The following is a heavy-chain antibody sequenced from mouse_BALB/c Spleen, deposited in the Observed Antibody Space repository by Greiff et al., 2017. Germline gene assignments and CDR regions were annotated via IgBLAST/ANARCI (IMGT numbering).Heavy chain of an antibody. V-gene: IGHV1-7*01. CDR1: GYTFTSYW. D-gene: IGHD2-10*02. J-gene: IGHJ3*01. CDR3: ARSKYGNYYWFAY. CDR2: INPSTGYT. Sequence: QVQLQQSGAELAKPGASVKMSCKASGYTFTSYWMHWVKQRPGQGLEWIGYINPSTGYTEYNQKFKDKATLTADKSSSTAYMQLSSLTSEDSAVYYCARSKYGNYYWFAYWGQGTLVTVSA.